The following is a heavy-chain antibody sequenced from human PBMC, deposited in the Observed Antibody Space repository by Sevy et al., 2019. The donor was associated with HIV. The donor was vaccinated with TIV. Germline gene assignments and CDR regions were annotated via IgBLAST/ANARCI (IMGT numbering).Heavy chain of an antibody. CDR1: GFSFSTYW. Sequence: GSLRLSCAASGFSFSTYWITWVRQAPGKGLEWVATMNQDGTERDYVDSVKGRFTISRDNTKTSLFLQMNSLSAEDTGVYYCVREGLGGFSYSLDCWGQGTLVTVSS. V-gene: IGHV3-7*01. D-gene: IGHD3-16*01. CDR3: VREGLGGFSYSLDC. J-gene: IGHJ4*02. CDR2: MNQDGTER.